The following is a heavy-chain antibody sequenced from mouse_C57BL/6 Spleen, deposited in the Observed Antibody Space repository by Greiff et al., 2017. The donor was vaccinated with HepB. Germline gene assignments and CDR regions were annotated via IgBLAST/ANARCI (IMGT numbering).Heavy chain of an antibody. CDR3: KGYWYFDV. CDR1: GYTFTDYN. J-gene: IGHJ1*03. V-gene: IGHV1-22*01. CDR2: INPNNGGT. Sequence: VHVKQSGPELVKPGASVKMSCKASGYTFTDYNMHWVKQSHGKSLEWIGYINPNNGGTSYNQKFKGKATLTVNKSSSTAYMELRSLTSEDSAVYYCKGYWYFDVWGTGTTVTVSS.